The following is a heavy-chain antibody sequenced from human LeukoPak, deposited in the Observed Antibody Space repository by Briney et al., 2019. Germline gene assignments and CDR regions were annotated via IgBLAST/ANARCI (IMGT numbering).Heavy chain of an antibody. CDR1: GFTFSSNW. CDR2: IKQDGSDK. V-gene: IGHV3-7*01. D-gene: IGHD3-10*01. Sequence: GGSLRLSCAAPGFTFSSNWLAWVRQAPGKGLEWVPNIKQDGSDKYYLDSMKGRLTISGDNSKNTLYLQMNSLRAEDTAVYYCAKESVWFGESNPFDYWGQGTLVTVSS. CDR3: AKESVWFGESNPFDY. J-gene: IGHJ4*02.